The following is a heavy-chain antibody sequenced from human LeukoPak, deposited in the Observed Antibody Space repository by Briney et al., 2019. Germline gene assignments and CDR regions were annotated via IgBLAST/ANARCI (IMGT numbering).Heavy chain of an antibody. D-gene: IGHD3-16*01. CDR1: GYTFTGYY. Sequence: GASVNGSCKASGYTFTGYYMHWVRQAPGQGLEWMGWINPNSGGTNYAQKFQGRVTMTRDTSISTAYMELSRLRSDDTAVYYCARDRRGPYYYYGMDVWGQGTTVTVSS. J-gene: IGHJ6*02. CDR3: ARDRRGPYYYYGMDV. CDR2: INPNSGGT. V-gene: IGHV1-2*02.